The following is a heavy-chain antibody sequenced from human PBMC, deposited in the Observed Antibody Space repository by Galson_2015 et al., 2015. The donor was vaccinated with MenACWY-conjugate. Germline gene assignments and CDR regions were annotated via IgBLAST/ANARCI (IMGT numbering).Heavy chain of an antibody. CDR3: VKYDTNDAFDY. V-gene: IGHV3-74*01. CDR1: GFTLSRHW. Sequence: SLRLSCAASGFTLSRHWMHWVPQAPGKGLVWVSRTSFDDSDKVYADSVKDRFTISRDDSKDTLDLQMNGLKTEDTAMYYCVKYDTNDAFDYCGQGTLGSVSA. D-gene: IGHD2-8*01. CDR2: TSFDDSDK. J-gene: IGHJ4*02.